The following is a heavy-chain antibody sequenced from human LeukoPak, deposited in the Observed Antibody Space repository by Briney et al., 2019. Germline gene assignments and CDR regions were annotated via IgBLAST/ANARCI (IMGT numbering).Heavy chain of an antibody. J-gene: IGHJ5*02. V-gene: IGHV5-51*01. D-gene: IGHD3-16*01. CDR3: AIFDFLFGEIDNWFVP. CDR2: FYLGESDT. Sequence: ESLKISCKGSGYHFTIFWLGLVRQMPGKGLEWVGIFYLGESDTRYSLSFQGQVTISADKSISTACLQWSSLKASDTASYYCAIFDFLFGEIDNWFVPWGQGTQVTVSS. CDR1: GYHFTIFW.